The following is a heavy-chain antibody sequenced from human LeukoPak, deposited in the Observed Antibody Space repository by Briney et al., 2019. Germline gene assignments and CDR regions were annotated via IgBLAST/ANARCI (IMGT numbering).Heavy chain of an antibody. Sequence: SETLSLTCAVCGRSFSGYYWSWIRQPPGKGLEWIGESNHSGSTNYNPSLKSRVTISVDTSKNQFSLKLSSVTAADTAVYYCARGGTTIFGVAKHLYFDYWGQGTLVTVSS. CDR3: ARGGTTIFGVAKHLYFDY. V-gene: IGHV4-34*01. D-gene: IGHD3-3*01. CDR1: GRSFSGYY. J-gene: IGHJ4*02. CDR2: SNHSGST.